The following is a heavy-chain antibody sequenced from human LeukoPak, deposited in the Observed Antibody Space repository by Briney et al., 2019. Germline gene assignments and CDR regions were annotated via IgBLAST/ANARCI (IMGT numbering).Heavy chain of an antibody. J-gene: IGHJ6*02. D-gene: IGHD6-6*01. CDR1: GFIFKNYW. V-gene: IGHV3-74*01. CDR2: LSNDGSST. CDR3: TRGYSISSEAHYGMDV. Sequence: GGSLRLSCAASGFIFKNYWMNWVRQAPGKGLVSVSRLSNDGSSTGYVDSVKGRFTISRDNAKNTVYLQMNSLRAEDTAVYYYTRGYSISSEAHYGMDVWGQGTTVTVSS.